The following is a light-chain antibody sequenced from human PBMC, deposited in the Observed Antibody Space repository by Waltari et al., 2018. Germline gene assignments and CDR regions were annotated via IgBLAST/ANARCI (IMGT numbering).Light chain of an antibody. Sequence: ARRSISKWLAWYAQKPGKAPQLLVDTASTLESGVPSRFSGSGSGTEFTLTISSLQPADFATYYCQQYNSYSLLTFGGGTKVEIK. CDR3: QQYNSYSLLT. V-gene: IGKV1-5*03. CDR2: TAS. J-gene: IGKJ4*01. CDR1: RSISKW.